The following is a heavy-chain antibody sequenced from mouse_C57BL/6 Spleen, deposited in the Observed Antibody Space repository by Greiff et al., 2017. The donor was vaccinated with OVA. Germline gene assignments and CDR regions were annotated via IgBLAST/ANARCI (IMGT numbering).Heavy chain of an antibody. CDR3: TRRDWDDYAMDY. J-gene: IGHJ4*01. CDR2: IDPETGGT. D-gene: IGHD4-1*01. V-gene: IGHV1-15*01. Sequence: VKLQESGAELVRPGASVTLSCKASGYTFTDYEMHWVKQTPVHGLEWIGAIDPETGGTAYNQKFKGKAILTADKSSSTAYMELRSLTSEDSAVDYCTRRDWDDYAMDYWGQGTSVTVSS. CDR1: GYTFTDYE.